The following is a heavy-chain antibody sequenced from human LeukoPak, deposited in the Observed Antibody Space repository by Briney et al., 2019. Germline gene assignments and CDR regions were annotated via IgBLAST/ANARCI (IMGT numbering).Heavy chain of an antibody. CDR2: IRSKAYGGTT. D-gene: IGHD7-27*01. CDR1: GLTFGDYA. J-gene: IGHJ4*02. V-gene: IGHV3-49*04. CDR3: TREIELGILPKDFDY. Sequence: PGGSLRLSCTASGLTFGDYAMSWVRQAPGKGLEWVGFIRSKAYGGTTEYAASVKGRFTISRDDSKSIAYLQMNSLKTEDTAVYYCTREIELGILPKDFDYWGQGTLVTVSS.